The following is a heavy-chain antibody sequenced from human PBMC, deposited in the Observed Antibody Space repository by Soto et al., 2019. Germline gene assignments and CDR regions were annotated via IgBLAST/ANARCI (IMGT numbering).Heavy chain of an antibody. Sequence: SETLSLTYTVSGAALSSGGYFYTWVRQPPGKGLEWLGYIYYSGGTNYNPSLKSRVTISLDESKSQFSLRLISVTAADTAVYYCTREQSDDNYFDPWGQGTLVTVSS. CDR2: IYYSGGT. CDR3: TREQSDDNYFDP. D-gene: IGHD6-19*01. CDR1: GAALSSGGYF. V-gene: IGHV4-61*08. J-gene: IGHJ5*02.